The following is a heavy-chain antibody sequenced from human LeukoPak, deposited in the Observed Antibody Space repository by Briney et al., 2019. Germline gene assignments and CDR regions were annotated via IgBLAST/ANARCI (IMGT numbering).Heavy chain of an antibody. J-gene: IGHJ4*02. CDR3: ARAMGSGSYSFDY. D-gene: IGHD3-10*01. Sequence: TGGSLRLSCAASGFTVSNNYMSWVRQAPGKGLEWVSVIHSGGTTNYADSVQGRFTISRDNSKTTVYLHMNSLRAEDTAVYYCARAMGSGSYSFDYWGQGTLVTVSS. CDR1: GFTVSNNY. CDR2: IHSGGTT. V-gene: IGHV3-53*01.